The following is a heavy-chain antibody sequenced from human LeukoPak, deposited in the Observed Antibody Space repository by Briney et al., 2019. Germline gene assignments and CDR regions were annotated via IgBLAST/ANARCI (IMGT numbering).Heavy chain of an antibody. CDR3: AKDMVYQLLVGDAFDI. J-gene: IGHJ3*02. CDR2: ISWNGGSI. D-gene: IGHD2-2*01. V-gene: IGHV3-9*03. CDR1: GFTFDDYA. Sequence: GRSLRLSCAASGFTFDDYAMHWVRQAPGKGLEWVSGISWNGGSIAYADSVKGRFTISRDNAKNSLYLQMNGLRAEDMALYYCAKDMVYQLLVGDAFDIWGQGTMVTVSS.